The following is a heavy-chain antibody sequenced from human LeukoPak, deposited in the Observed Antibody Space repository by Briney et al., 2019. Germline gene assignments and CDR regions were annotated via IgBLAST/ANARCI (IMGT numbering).Heavy chain of an antibody. D-gene: IGHD5-18*01. CDR2: ISGSGGST. Sequence: GGSLRLSCAASGFTFSNYAMSWVRQAPGKGLEWVSGISGSGGSTYYADSVKGRFTISRDNSKNTLYLQMNSLRAEDTAVYYCAKERGYSYAAFDYWGQGTLVTVSS. CDR3: AKERGYSYAAFDY. CDR1: GFTFSNYA. J-gene: IGHJ4*02. V-gene: IGHV3-23*01.